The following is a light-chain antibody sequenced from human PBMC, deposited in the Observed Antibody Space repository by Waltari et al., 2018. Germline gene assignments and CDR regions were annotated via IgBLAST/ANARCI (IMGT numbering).Light chain of an antibody. Sequence: SSELTQDPAVSVALGHTVRITCHGDSPRTYYVSWFQQKPGQAPSLDLDGNNNRPSGIPDRFSAATSGSTSSLTIIGAQAEDEADYYCHSRDSSGDVVIGGGTKLTVV. J-gene: IGLJ2*01. CDR1: SPRTYY. CDR2: GNN. CDR3: HSRDSSGDVV. V-gene: IGLV3-19*01.